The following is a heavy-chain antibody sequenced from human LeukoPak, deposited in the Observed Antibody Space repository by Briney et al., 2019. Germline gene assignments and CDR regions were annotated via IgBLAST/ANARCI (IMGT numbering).Heavy chain of an antibody. CDR2: ISSCGSYT. D-gene: IGHD6-13*01. Sequence: PGGSLRLSCAASGFMFSDYYMTWIRQAPGKGLEFLAFISSCGSYTNSADSVKGRFTISRDNAKNSLYLQMNSLRDEDTAVYYCARVYGVLGSRDQQLMHWGQGTLVTVSS. V-gene: IGHV3-11*06. CDR1: GFMFSDYY. CDR3: ARVYGVLGSRDQQLMH. J-gene: IGHJ4*02.